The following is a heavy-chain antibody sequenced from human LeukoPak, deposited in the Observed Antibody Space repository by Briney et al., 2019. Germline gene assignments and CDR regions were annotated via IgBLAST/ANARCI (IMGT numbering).Heavy chain of an antibody. Sequence: ASVKVSCKASGYTFTSYDINWVRQATGQGLEWMGWMNPNSGNTGYAQKFQGRITMTRNTSISTAYMELSSLRSEDTAVYYCAVRGYNGYDWVDYWGQGTLVTVSS. V-gene: IGHV1-8*01. D-gene: IGHD5-12*01. CDR3: AVRGYNGYDWVDY. CDR1: GYTFTSYD. J-gene: IGHJ4*02. CDR2: MNPNSGNT.